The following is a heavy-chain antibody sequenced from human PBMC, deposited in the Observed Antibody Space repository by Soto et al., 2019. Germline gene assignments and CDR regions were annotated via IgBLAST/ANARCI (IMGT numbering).Heavy chain of an antibody. Sequence: QVQLVQSGAEVKKPGSSVKVSCKASGGTFSSCAISWVRQAPGQGLEWMGGIIPIFGTANYAQKFQCRVTITADESTGTAYMELSSLRSEDTAVYYCSRHVPAAGYYYGMDVWGQGTTVTVSS. CDR1: GGTFSSCA. CDR3: SRHVPAAGYYYGMDV. V-gene: IGHV1-69*12. J-gene: IGHJ6*02. CDR2: IIPIFGTA. D-gene: IGHD2-2*01.